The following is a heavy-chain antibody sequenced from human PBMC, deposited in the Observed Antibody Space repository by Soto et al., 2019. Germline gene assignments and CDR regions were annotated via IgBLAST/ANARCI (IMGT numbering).Heavy chain of an antibody. D-gene: IGHD6-6*01. V-gene: IGHV3-23*01. J-gene: IGHJ4*02. CDR1: GFTFSSYA. Sequence: EGQLLESGGGLVQPGESLRLSCAASGFTFSSYAMSWVRQAPGKGLEWVSVISGSDDSTYYADSVKGRFTISTDNSKTTLYLQMNSLRAEDTAVYYCAKRSSSSTFDYWGQGTLVTVSS. CDR2: ISGSDDST. CDR3: AKRSSSSTFDY.